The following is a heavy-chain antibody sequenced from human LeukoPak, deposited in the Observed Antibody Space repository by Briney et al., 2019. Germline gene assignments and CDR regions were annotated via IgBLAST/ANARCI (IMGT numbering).Heavy chain of an antibody. CDR1: GFTFSSYA. Sequence: GGSLRLSCAASGFTFSSYAMSWVRQAPGKGLEWVSAISGSGGSTYYADSVKGRFTISRDNSKNTLYLQMNSLRAEDTAVYYCAKDTSYGVVGDGKGWSRRYYFDYWGQGTLVTVSS. V-gene: IGHV3-23*01. J-gene: IGHJ4*02. CDR2: ISGSGGST. CDR3: AKDTSYGVVGDGKGWSRRYYFDY. D-gene: IGHD2-21*01.